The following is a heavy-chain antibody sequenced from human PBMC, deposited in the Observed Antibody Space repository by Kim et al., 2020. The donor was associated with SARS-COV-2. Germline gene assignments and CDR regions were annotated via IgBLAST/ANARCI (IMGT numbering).Heavy chain of an antibody. CDR3: AKDISEDPIAAAAVYYFDD. CDR2: ISGDGGST. D-gene: IGHD6-13*01. J-gene: IGHJ4*02. V-gene: IGHV3-43*02. Sequence: GGSLRLSCAASGFTFDDYAMHWVRQAPGKGLEWVSLISGDGGSTYYADPVKGRFTISRDNSKNSLYPQMNRLRTEDTALYYCAKDISEDPIAAAAVYYFDDWGQGTLVTVSS. CDR1: GFTFDDYA.